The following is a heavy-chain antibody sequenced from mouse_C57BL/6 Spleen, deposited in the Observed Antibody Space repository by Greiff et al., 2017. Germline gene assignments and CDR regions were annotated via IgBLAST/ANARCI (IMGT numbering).Heavy chain of an antibody. J-gene: IGHJ2*01. V-gene: IGHV5-4*01. CDR1: GFTFSSYA. D-gene: IGHD2-12*01. Sequence: EVHLVESGGGLVKPGGSLKLSCAASGFTFSSYAMSWVSQTPEKGLEWVATFSDGGSYTYYPDNVKGRFTISRDNAKNNLYMQMTHLQSEDTAMSSCARDYARYDFDYWGQGTTLTFSS. CDR3: ARDYARYDFDY. CDR2: FSDGGSYT.